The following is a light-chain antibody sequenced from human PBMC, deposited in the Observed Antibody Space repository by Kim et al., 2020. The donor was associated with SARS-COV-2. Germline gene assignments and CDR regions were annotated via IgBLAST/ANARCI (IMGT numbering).Light chain of an antibody. J-gene: IGLJ1*01. Sequence: GQSGHLSSPGNSSDVGGYNVVSWYQQRPGKAPKVIFYDVNQRPWGVADRFAGSKSGSTAFLTVSGLQAEDEADYCCSSYAGTNNYVFGTGTKVTVL. V-gene: IGLV2-8*01. CDR2: DVN. CDR1: SSDVGGYNV. CDR3: SSYAGTNNYV.